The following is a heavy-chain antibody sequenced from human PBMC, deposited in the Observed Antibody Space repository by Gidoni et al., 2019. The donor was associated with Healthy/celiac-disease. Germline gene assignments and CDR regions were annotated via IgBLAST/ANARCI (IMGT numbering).Heavy chain of an antibody. V-gene: IGHV4-30-4*01. D-gene: IGHD6-19*01. CDR2: IYYSEST. Sequence: QVQLQESGPGLVKPSQTLSLTCTVSGGSISSGDYYWSWIRQPPGKGLEWIGYIYYSESTYYNPSLKSRVTISVDTSKNQFSLKLSSVTAADTAVYYCARVNRAVTVIYYFDYWGQGTLVTVSS. CDR3: ARVNRAVTVIYYFDY. J-gene: IGHJ4*02. CDR1: GGSISSGDYY.